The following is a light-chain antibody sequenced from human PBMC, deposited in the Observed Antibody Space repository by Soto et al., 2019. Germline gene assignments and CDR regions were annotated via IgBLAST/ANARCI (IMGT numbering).Light chain of an antibody. Sequence: QSVLTQPPSVSAAPGQKVTISCPGSTSNIGNNYVSWFQQLPGTAPKLLIYENDKRPSGIPDRFSGSTSGTSATLGITGLQTGDEADYYCGTWDSSLSGYAFATGTKVTVL. CDR2: END. CDR3: GTWDSSLSGYA. V-gene: IGLV1-51*02. J-gene: IGLJ1*01. CDR1: TSNIGNNY.